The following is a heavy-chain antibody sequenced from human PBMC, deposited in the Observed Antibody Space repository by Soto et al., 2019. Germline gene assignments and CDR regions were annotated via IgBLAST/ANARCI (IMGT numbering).Heavy chain of an antibody. CDR3: ARRAYYDFWSGFDY. CDR1: GYTFTSYA. CDR2: INAGNGNT. Sequence: QVQLVQSGAEVKKPGASVKVSCKASGYTFTSYAMHWVRQAPGQRLEWMGWINAGNGNTKYSQKFQGRVTITRDTCASTAYMELSSLRSEDTAVYYCARRAYYDFWSGFDYWGQGTLVTVSS. V-gene: IGHV1-3*01. D-gene: IGHD3-3*01. J-gene: IGHJ4*02.